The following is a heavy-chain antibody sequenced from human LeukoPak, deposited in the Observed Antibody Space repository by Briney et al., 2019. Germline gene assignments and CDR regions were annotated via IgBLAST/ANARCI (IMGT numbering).Heavy chain of an antibody. CDR1: GYTFTSYS. J-gene: IGHJ4*02. CDR2: ISAYNFNT. CDR3: ARASYCSDGSCYSDY. Sequence: GPVTVSCKASGYTFTSYSISWVRQAPGQGLEWMGWISAYNFNTIYAQKVKGRVTMTTDTSTSTAYMELRSLKSDDTAVYYCARASYCSDGSCYSDYWGQGTLVTVHS. V-gene: IGHV1-18*01. D-gene: IGHD2-15*01.